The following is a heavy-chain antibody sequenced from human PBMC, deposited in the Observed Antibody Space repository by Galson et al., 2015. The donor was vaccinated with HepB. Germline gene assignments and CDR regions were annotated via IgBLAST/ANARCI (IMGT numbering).Heavy chain of an antibody. CDR2: ISSSSSYI. Sequence: SLRLSCAASGFTFSSYSMNWVRQAPGKGLEWVSSISSSSSYIYYADSVKGRFTISRDNAKNSLYLQMNSLRAEDTAVYYCASTPPEYYYYGMDVWGQGTTVTVSS. D-gene: IGHD2-15*01. CDR3: ASTPPEYYYYGMDV. J-gene: IGHJ6*02. V-gene: IGHV3-21*01. CDR1: GFTFSSYS.